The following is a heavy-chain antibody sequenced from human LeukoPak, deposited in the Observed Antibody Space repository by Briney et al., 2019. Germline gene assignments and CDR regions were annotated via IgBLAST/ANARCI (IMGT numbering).Heavy chain of an antibody. CDR2: ISDDGSYT. J-gene: IGHJ4*01. CDR1: GFSFSSHW. V-gene: IGHV3-74*01. CDR3: ASFGISWRSSY. Sequence: PGGSLRLSCAASGFSFSSHWVHWVRQAPGKGLVWVSRISDDGSYTSNVDSVKGRFTISRDNVNNMLYLHMNSLRAEDTAVYYCASFGISWRSSYWGHGTLVTVSS. D-gene: IGHD2-21*01.